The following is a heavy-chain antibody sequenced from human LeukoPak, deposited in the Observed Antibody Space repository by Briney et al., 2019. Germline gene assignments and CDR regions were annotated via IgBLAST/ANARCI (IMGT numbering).Heavy chain of an antibody. D-gene: IGHD2-15*01. CDR2: IIPIFGTA. Sequence: GASVKVSCKASGGTFSSYAISWVRQAPGQGLEWMGGIIPIFGTANYAQKFQGRVTITADESTSTAYMELRRLRSDDTAVYFCAREGDTPALDYWGQGTLVTVS. CDR3: AREGDTPALDY. CDR1: GGTFSSYA. V-gene: IGHV1-69*01. J-gene: IGHJ4*02.